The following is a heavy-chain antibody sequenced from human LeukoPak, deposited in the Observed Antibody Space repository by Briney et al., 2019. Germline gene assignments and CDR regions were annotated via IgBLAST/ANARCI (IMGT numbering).Heavy chain of an antibody. CDR2: INPRGGSA. CDR3: ARDPTGSSHYYYLGMDV. D-gene: IGHD3-22*01. CDR1: GYIFTSYY. V-gene: IGHV1-46*01. Sequence: WASVKVSCKASGYIFTSYYMHWVRQAPGQGLEWMGIINPRGGSASYAQKFQGRVTMTRDTSTTTVYMELSSLRSEDTAVYYCARDPTGSSHYYYLGMDVWGQGTTVTVSS. J-gene: IGHJ6*02.